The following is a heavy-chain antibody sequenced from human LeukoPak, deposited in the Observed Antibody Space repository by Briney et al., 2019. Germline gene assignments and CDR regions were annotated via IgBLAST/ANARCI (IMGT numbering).Heavy chain of an antibody. CDR3: ARRARVVVITPLEAAFDI. D-gene: IGHD3-22*01. J-gene: IGHJ3*02. Sequence: SQTLSLTCAISGDSVSSNSAAWNWIRQSPSRGLEWLGRTYYRSKWYNDYAVSVESRITINPDTSKNQFSLKLSSVTAADTAVYYCARRARVVVITPLEAAFDIWGQGTMVTVSS. V-gene: IGHV6-1*01. CDR1: GDSVSSNSAA. CDR2: TYYRSKWYN.